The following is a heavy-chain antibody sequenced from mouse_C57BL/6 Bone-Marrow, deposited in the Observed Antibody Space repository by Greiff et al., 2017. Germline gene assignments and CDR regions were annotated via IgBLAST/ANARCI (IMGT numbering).Heavy chain of an antibody. V-gene: IGHV1-74*01. Sequence: QVHVKQPGAELVKPGASVKVSCKASGYTFTSYWMHWVKQRPGQGLEWIGRIHPSDSDTNYNQKFKGKATLTVDKSSSTAYMQLSSLTSEDSAVFDCAICCGDSSYFDYWGQGTTLTVSS. D-gene: IGHD2-13*01. CDR2: IHPSDSDT. CDR1: GYTFTSYW. J-gene: IGHJ2*01. CDR3: AICCGDSSYFDY.